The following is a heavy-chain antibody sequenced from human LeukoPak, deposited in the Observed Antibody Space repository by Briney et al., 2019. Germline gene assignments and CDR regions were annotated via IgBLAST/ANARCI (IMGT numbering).Heavy chain of an antibody. CDR1: GFTFSSYS. CDR2: ISSSSSTI. CDR3: ARVTGGHLFDY. D-gene: IGHD7-27*01. Sequence: GGSLRLSCAASGFTFSSYSMNWVRQAPGKGLEWVSYISSSSSTIYYADSVKGRFTISRDNSKNTLYLQMNSLRAEDTAVYYCARVTGGHLFDYWGQGTLVTVSS. V-gene: IGHV3-48*01. J-gene: IGHJ4*02.